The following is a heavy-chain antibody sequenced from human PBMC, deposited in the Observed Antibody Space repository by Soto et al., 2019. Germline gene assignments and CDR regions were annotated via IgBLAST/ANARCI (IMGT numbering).Heavy chain of an antibody. CDR3: ARVLITMVRGVIPNYYCGMDV. CDR1: GYTFTSYG. J-gene: IGHJ6*02. CDR2: MNPNSGNT. V-gene: IGHV1-8*01. Sequence: ASVKVSCKASGYTFTSYGINWVRQATGQGLEWMGWMNPNSGNTGYAQKFQGRVTMTRNTSISTAYMELSSLRSEDTAVYYCARVLITMVRGVIPNYYCGMDVWGQGTTVTVSS. D-gene: IGHD3-10*01.